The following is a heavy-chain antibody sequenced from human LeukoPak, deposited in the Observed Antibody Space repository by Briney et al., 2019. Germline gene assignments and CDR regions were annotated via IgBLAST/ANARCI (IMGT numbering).Heavy chain of an antibody. V-gene: IGHV4-38-2*01. CDR1: GYSISSGYY. CDR2: IYHSGST. D-gene: IGHD7-27*01. CDR3: AIAGMGTWFDY. J-gene: IGHJ4*02. Sequence: AATLSLTCAVSGYSISSGYYWGWIRQPPGKGLEWIGSIYHSGSTYYNPSLKSPVTISIDPSNLQFCLKLSSVTAADTAVYYRAIAGMGTWFDYWGQGTLVTVSS.